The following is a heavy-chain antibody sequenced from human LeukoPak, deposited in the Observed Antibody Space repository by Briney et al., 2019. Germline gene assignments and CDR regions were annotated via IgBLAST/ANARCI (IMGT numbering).Heavy chain of an antibody. CDR3: AILFRGRIAVVGNY. J-gene: IGHJ4*02. D-gene: IGHD6-19*01. Sequence: APVKVSCKASGYTFTSYDINWVRQATGQGLEWMGWMNPNSGDTGYAQKFQGRVTMTRNTSISTASMELSSLRSEDTAVYYCAILFRGRIAVVGNYWGQGTLVTVSS. V-gene: IGHV1-8*01. CDR1: GYTFTSYD. CDR2: MNPNSGDT.